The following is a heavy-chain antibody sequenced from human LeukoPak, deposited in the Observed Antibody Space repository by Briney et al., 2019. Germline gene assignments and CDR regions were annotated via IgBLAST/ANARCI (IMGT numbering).Heavy chain of an antibody. V-gene: IGHV4-39*01. CDR2: MYYSGST. CDR1: GGSITGSSYY. J-gene: IGHJ4*02. CDR3: ARQYYDNTGYYYFDY. Sequence: SETLSSTCTVSGGSITGSSYYWGWIRQPPGKGLDWIGSMYYSGSTYYNPSLKSRVTISADTSRNQFSLKLSSVTAADAAVYYCARQYYDNTGYYYFDYWGQGTLVAVSS. D-gene: IGHD3-22*01.